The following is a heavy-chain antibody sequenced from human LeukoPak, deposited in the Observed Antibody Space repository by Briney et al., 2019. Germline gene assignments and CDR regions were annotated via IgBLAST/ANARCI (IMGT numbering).Heavy chain of an antibody. V-gene: IGHV3-23*01. Sequence: QPGGSLRLSCAASGFTFSSNGMHWVRQAPGKGLECVASISRNSGDYTLYAASVKGRFTISRDNSRSTLYLQMNSLRAEDTAVYYCSKKGQNEDYGKPDWGQGTLVTVSS. CDR2: ISRNSGDYT. J-gene: IGHJ4*02. CDR1: GFTFSSNG. CDR3: SKKGQNEDYGKPD. D-gene: IGHD4-17*01.